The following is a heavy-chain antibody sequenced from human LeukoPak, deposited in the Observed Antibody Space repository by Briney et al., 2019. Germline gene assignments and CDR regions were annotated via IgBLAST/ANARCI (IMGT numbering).Heavy chain of an antibody. Sequence: GASVKVSCKASGYTFTSYDINWVRQATGQGLEWMGWMNPNSGNTGYAQKFQGRVTMTRNTSISTAYMELSSLRSEDTAVYYCARKMTWIQLWSRGAFDIWGQGTMVTVSS. CDR3: ARKMTWIQLWSRGAFDI. J-gene: IGHJ3*02. V-gene: IGHV1-8*01. CDR2: MNPNSGNT. CDR1: GYTFTSYD. D-gene: IGHD5-18*01.